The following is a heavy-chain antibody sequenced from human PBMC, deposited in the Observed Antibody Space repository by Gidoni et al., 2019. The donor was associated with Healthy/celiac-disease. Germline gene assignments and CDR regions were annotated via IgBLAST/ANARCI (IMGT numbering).Heavy chain of an antibody. Sequence: EVQLVESGGGLVKPGGSLRLSCAASGFTFSSYSMTWVRQAPGKGLELVSSISSSSSYIYYADSVKGRFTISRDNAKNSLYLQMNSLRAEDTAVYYCARDQITMVRGVIITEAYYYYYGMDVWGQGTTVTVSS. CDR1: GFTFSSYS. CDR3: ARDQITMVRGVIITEAYYYYYGMDV. CDR2: ISSSSSYI. D-gene: IGHD3-10*01. J-gene: IGHJ6*02. V-gene: IGHV3-21*01.